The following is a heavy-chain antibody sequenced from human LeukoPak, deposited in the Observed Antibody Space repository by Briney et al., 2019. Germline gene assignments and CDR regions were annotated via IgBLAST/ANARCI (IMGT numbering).Heavy chain of an antibody. V-gene: IGHV3-30*04. D-gene: IGHD3-10*01. J-gene: IGHJ4*02. Sequence: GRSLRLSCAASGFTFSSYAMHWVRQAPGKGLEWVAVISYDGSNKYYADSVKGRFTISRDNSKNTLYLQMNSLRAEDTAVYYCARDGQIGNPGTGSQSDYWGQGTLVTVSS. CDR2: ISYDGSNK. CDR1: GFTFSSYA. CDR3: ARDGQIGNPGTGSQSDY.